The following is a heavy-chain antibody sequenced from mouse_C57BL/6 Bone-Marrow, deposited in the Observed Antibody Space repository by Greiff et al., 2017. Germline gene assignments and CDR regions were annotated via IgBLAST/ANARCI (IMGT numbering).Heavy chain of an antibody. Sequence: EVHLVESGGGLVQSGRSLRLSCATSGFTFSDFYMEWVRQAPGKGLEWIAASRNKANDYTTEYSASVKGRFIVSRDTSQSILYLQMNALRAEDTAIYYCARDASYGYDGGSYAMDYWGQGTSVTVSS. CDR3: ARDASYGYDGGSYAMDY. J-gene: IGHJ4*01. D-gene: IGHD2-2*01. V-gene: IGHV7-1*01. CDR2: SRNKANDYTT. CDR1: GFTFSDFY.